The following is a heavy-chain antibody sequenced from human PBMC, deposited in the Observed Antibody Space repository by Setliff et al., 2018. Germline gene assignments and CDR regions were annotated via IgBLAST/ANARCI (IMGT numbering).Heavy chain of an antibody. CDR2: IYYSGNT. V-gene: IGHV4-38-2*01. CDR1: VYSISRDCH. J-gene: IGHJ4*02. D-gene: IGHD6-19*01. CDR3: ARHRAVAGAYYFDF. Sequence: TETLSLTCAVSVYSISRDCHWGWIRQPPGKGLEWIGSIYYSGNTYYNASLKGRVTISGDTSKNQFSLKLTAVTAADTAIYYCARHRAVAGAYYFDFWGQGTLVTVSS.